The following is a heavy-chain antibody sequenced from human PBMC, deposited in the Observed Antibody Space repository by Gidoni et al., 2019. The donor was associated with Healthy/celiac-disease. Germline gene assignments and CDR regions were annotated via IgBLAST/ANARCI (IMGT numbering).Heavy chain of an antibody. CDR1: GFPFGDYA. V-gene: IGHV3-49*05. Sequence: EVQLVESGGGLVKPGRSLRLSCTASGFPFGDYAMSWFRQAPGKGLEWVGFIRSKAYGGTTEDAASVKGRFTISRDDSKSIAYLQMNSLKTEDTAVYYCTRGKTYYDFWSGYYRHDYWGQGTLVTVSS. CDR2: IRSKAYGGTT. CDR3: TRGKTYYDFWSGYYRHDY. J-gene: IGHJ4*02. D-gene: IGHD3-3*01.